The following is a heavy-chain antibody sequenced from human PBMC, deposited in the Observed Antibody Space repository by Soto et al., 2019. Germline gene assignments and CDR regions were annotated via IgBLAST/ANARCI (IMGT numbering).Heavy chain of an antibody. CDR1: GGSISSSSYY. Sequence: TSETLSLTCTVSGGSISSSSYYWGWIRQPPGKGLEWIGSIYYSGSTYYNPSLKSRVTISVDTSKNQFSLELSSVTAADTAVYYCARLERAFGVVITFDYWGQGTLVTVSS. D-gene: IGHD3-3*01. V-gene: IGHV4-39*01. J-gene: IGHJ4*02. CDR3: ARLERAFGVVITFDY. CDR2: IYYSGST.